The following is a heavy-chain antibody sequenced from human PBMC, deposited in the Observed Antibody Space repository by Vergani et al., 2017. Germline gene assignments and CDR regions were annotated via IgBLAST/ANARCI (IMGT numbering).Heavy chain of an antibody. Sequence: EVQLLESGGGLVQPGGSLRLSCAASGFTFTSYWISWVRQMPGKGLEWMGRIDPSDSYTNYSPSFQGHVTISADKSISTAYLQWSSLKASDTAMYYCATGGALVGFDYWGQGTLVTVSS. CDR3: ATGGALVGFDY. D-gene: IGHD1-26*01. CDR1: GFTFTSYW. V-gene: IGHV5-10-1*01. J-gene: IGHJ4*02. CDR2: IDPSDSYT.